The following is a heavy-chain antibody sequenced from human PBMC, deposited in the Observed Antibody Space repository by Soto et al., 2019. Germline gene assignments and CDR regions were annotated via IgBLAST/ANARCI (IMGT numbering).Heavy chain of an antibody. D-gene: IGHD3-22*01. CDR1: GGSFSGYY. V-gene: IGHV4-34*01. Sequence: PSETLSLTCAVYGGSFSGYYWSWIRQPPGKGLEWIGEINHSGSTKYNPSLKSRLTISVDTSKNQFSLKLSSVTVEDTAVYYCARIPVWGNHDSSGFHYLLYWGQGTQVTVSS. CDR2: INHSGST. CDR3: ARIPVWGNHDSSGFHYLLY. J-gene: IGHJ4*02.